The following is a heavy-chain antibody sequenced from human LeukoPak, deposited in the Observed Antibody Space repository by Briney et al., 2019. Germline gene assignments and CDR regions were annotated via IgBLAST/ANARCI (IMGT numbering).Heavy chain of an antibody. Sequence: PSETLSLTCTVSGGSISSGDYYWSWIRQPPGTGLEWIGYIYYSGSTYFNPSLKSRVTISVDTSKNQFSLKLSSVTAADTAVYYCAREFLVTGMDYWGQGTLVIVSS. CDR3: AREFLVTGMDY. CDR2: IYYSGST. J-gene: IGHJ4*02. D-gene: IGHD2-21*02. CDR1: GGSISSGDYY. V-gene: IGHV4-30-4*01.